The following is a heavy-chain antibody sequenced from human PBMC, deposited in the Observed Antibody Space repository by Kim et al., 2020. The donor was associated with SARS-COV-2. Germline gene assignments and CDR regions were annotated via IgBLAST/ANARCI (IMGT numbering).Heavy chain of an antibody. Sequence: DHGKARFTISRDNCKNTIYLQMNSLRAEDTAVYYCAKVSHLIGGSYGDWGQGTLVTVSS. D-gene: IGHD1-26*01. J-gene: IGHJ4*02. V-gene: IGHV3-23*01. CDR3: AKVSHLIGGSYGD.